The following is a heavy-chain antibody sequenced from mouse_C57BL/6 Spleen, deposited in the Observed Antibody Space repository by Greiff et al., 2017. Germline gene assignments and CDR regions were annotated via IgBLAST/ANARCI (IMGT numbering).Heavy chain of an antibody. J-gene: IGHJ1*03. D-gene: IGHD2-2*01. CDR1: GYTFTSYW. CDR3: ARRLDWYFDV. V-gene: IGHV1-69*01. CDR2: IDPSDSYT. Sequence: QVQLQQPGAELVMPGASVKLSCKASGYTFTSYWMHWVKQRPGQGLEWIGEIDPSDSYTNYNQQFKGKSTLTVDKSSSTAYMQLSSLTSEDSAVYYCARRLDWYFDVWGTGTTVTVSS.